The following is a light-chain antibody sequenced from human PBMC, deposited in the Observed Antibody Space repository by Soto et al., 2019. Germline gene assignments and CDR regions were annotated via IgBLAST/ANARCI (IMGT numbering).Light chain of an antibody. J-gene: IGKJ1*01. V-gene: IGKV1-39*01. CDR2: GAS. Sequence: DMQMTQSPSSLSASVGDRVTITCRAGQKISIYLNWYQQKPGKAPKLLIYGASTLQSGVSSRFSGSGSGTEFTLTVTSLQPDDFATYYCLQVANFPRTFGQGTTVDLK. CDR1: QKISIY. CDR3: LQVANFPRT.